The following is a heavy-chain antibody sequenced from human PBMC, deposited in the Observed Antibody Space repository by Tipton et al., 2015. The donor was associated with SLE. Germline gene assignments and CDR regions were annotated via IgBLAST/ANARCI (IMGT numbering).Heavy chain of an antibody. CDR2: INDSGAT. V-gene: IGHV4-31*03. CDR3: ARHLGASFDF. Sequence: TLSLTCTVSGGSIRSGDYYWSWIRQHPGKGLEWIGYINDSGATFYNPSLRSRSAISVDTSQNQFSLRLTSVTAADTAVYYCARHLGASFDFWGQGILVTVSS. CDR1: GGSIRSGDYY. J-gene: IGHJ4*02.